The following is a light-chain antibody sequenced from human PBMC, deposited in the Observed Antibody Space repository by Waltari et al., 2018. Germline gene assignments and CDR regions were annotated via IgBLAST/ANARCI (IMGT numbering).Light chain of an antibody. CDR2: KAS. CDR3: QQYNSYWT. CDR1: QSISSW. V-gene: IGKV1-5*03. Sequence: DIQMTQSPSTLSASVGDRVTITCRASQSISSWLAWYQKKPGKAPKVLIYKASSLESGVPSRLSGSGSGTEFTLTISSLQPDDFATYYCQQYNSYWTFGQGTKVEIK. J-gene: IGKJ1*01.